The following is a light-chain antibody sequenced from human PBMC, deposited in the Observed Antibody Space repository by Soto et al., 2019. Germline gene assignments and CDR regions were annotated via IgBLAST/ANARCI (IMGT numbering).Light chain of an antibody. CDR1: QIVTSS. V-gene: IGKV3-11*01. CDR3: QQRSNWPPYT. J-gene: IGKJ2*01. Sequence: EFVLTHFPPTLPCSPGERATLSSRAGQIVTSSLACYHQKPGQAPRPLIYDASNRATGIPARFSGSGSGTDFTLTISSLEPEDFAVYYCQQRSNWPPYTFGQGTKLEIK. CDR2: DAS.